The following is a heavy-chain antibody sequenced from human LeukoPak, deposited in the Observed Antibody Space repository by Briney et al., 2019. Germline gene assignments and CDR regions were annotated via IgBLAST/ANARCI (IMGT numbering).Heavy chain of an antibody. D-gene: IGHD3-3*01. CDR1: GYSFTSYW. J-gene: IGHJ6*03. V-gene: IGHV5-51*01. CDR3: ARTYYDFWSGYLYYYMDV. CDR2: IYPGDSDT. Sequence: KAGESLKISCMGSGYSFTSYWIGWVRQMPGKGLEWMGIIYPGDSDTRYSPSFQGQVTISADKSISTAYLQWSSLKASDTAMYYCARTYYDFWSGYLYYYMDVWGKGTTVTVSS.